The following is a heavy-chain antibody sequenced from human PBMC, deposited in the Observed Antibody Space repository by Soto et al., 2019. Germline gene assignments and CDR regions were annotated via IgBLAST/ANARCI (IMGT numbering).Heavy chain of an antibody. J-gene: IGHJ3*02. CDR3: ARDPHYDSSGYYYYAPAFDI. Sequence: GASVKVSCKASGYTFTSYGISWVRQAPGQGLEWMGWISAYNGNTNYAQKLQGRVTMTTDTSTSTAYMELRSLRSDDTAVYYCARDPHYDSSGYYYYAPAFDIWGQGTMVTVS. D-gene: IGHD3-22*01. CDR1: GYTFTSYG. V-gene: IGHV1-18*01. CDR2: ISAYNGNT.